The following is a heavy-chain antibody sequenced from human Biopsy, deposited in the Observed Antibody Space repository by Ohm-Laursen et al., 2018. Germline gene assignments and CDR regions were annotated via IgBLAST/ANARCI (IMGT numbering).Heavy chain of an antibody. Sequence: TQTLTLTCTFSGFSLRTSGIRMSWVRQPPGKALEWLARIGWDDDEFYSTSLKARLTVSKDTSKNQVVLTLTNMDPVDTATYYCARSRAYSFAALEYWGQGILVTVSS. D-gene: IGHD5-18*01. V-gene: IGHV2-70*04. CDR3: ARSRAYSFAALEY. CDR1: GFSLRTSGIR. J-gene: IGHJ4*02. CDR2: IGWDDDE.